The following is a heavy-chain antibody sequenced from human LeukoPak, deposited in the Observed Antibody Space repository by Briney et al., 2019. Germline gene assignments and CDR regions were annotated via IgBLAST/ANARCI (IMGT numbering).Heavy chain of an antibody. Sequence: GGSLRLSCAASEFTFSDYWMNWVRQAPGAGLEWVSHIRGGSSTIYYADSVNGRFTISRDNAENSLYLQMNSLRVEDTAVYYCARGKDGYNRLDYWGQGTLVTVSS. J-gene: IGHJ4*02. V-gene: IGHV3-48*04. CDR3: ARGKDGYNRLDY. D-gene: IGHD5-24*01. CDR1: EFTFSDYW. CDR2: IRGGSSTI.